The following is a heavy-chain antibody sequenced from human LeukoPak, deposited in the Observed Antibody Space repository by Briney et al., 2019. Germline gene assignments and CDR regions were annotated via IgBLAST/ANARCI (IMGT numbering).Heavy chain of an antibody. CDR1: GYTFTSYD. Sequence: ASVKVSCKASGYTFTSYDINWVRQATGQGLEWMGWMNPNSGNTGYAQKFQGRVTMTRNTSISTAYMELSSLRSEDTAVYYCARGAKGPKSGGYYLHYWGQGTLVTVSS. D-gene: IGHD3-22*01. CDR3: ARGAKGPKSGGYYLHY. V-gene: IGHV1-8*01. J-gene: IGHJ4*02. CDR2: MNPNSGNT.